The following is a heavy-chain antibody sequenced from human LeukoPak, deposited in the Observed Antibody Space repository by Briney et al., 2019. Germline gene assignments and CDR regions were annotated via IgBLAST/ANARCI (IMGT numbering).Heavy chain of an antibody. CDR2: VSGSGGTT. CDR1: GFTISNYA. CDR3: AKDSPDYYGMPSMDA. J-gene: IGHJ6*02. D-gene: IGHD3-10*01. V-gene: IGHV3-23*01. Sequence: GGSLGLSCAAPGFTISNYAMTWVRRAPGKGLEWVSSVSGSGGTTYDADSVEGRFTISRDNSKNTLYLQMNSLRAEDTAVYYCAKDSPDYYGMPSMDAWGQGTTVTVSS.